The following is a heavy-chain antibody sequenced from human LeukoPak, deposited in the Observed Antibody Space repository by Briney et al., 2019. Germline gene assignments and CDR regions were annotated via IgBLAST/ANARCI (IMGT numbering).Heavy chain of an antibody. CDR2: INHSGST. D-gene: IGHD6-25*01. CDR1: GGSFSGYY. Sequence: SETLSLTCAVYGGSFSGYYWSWIRQPPGKGLEWIGEINHSGSTNYNPSLKSRVTISVDTSKNQFSLKLSSVTAADAAVYYCARGSSGIDYYYGMDVWGQGTTVTVSS. J-gene: IGHJ6*02. V-gene: IGHV4-34*01. CDR3: ARGSSGIDYYYGMDV.